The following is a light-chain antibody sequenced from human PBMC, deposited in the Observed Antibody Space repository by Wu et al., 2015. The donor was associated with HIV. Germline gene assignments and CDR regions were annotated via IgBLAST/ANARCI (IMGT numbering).Light chain of an antibody. CDR2: AAI. V-gene: IGKV1-39*01. CDR1: QSISSY. Sequence: DIQMTQSPSSLSASLGDRVTITCRSSQSISSYLNWYQHKPGKAPKLLIYAAIQFGKVGSHQGSVAVESGYRFHSHHQLVCQPEDFATYYCQQSYSTPGFGPGTKVGYQT. CDR3: QQSYSTPG. J-gene: IGKJ3*01.